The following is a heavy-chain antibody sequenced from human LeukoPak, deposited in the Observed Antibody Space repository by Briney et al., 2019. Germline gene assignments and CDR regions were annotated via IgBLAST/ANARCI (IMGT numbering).Heavy chain of an antibody. CDR2: IESDGSKE. D-gene: IGHD6-19*01. CDR1: GFSFASYD. V-gene: IGHV3-30*02. J-gene: IGHJ4*02. Sequence: GGSLRLSCAASGFSFASYDIHWVRQAPGKGLEWVTFIESDGSKEYYADSVKGRFTISRDNSKNTVYVQMRSLRPEDTAVYYCAKEGSGWYYLDYWGQGTVVTVSS. CDR3: AKEGSGWYYLDY.